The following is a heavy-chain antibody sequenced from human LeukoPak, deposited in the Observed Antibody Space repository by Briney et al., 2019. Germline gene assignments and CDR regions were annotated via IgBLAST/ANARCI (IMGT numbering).Heavy chain of an antibody. CDR3: AREDYGDYEVNWFDP. Sequence: SVKVSCKASGGTFSSYAISWVRQAPGQGLEWMGGIIPIFGTANYAQKFQGRVTITADESTSTAYMELSSLRSEDTAVYYCAREDYGDYEVNWFDPWGQGTLVTVSS. D-gene: IGHD4-17*01. J-gene: IGHJ5*02. V-gene: IGHV1-69*01. CDR1: GGTFSSYA. CDR2: IIPIFGTA.